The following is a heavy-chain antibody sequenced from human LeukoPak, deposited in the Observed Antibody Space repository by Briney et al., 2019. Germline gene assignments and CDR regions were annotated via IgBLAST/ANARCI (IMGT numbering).Heavy chain of an antibody. V-gene: IGHV3-23*01. D-gene: IGHD4-23*01. Sequence: GGSLRDSCAASGFTFSSYAMSWVCQAPGKGLEWVSSISGSGGNTYYADSVKGRVTISRDNSKNTLYMQMNSLRAEDTAVYYCAKLVSHFGLRGQGTLVTVSS. J-gene: IGHJ1*01. CDR1: GFTFSSYA. CDR2: ISGSGGNT. CDR3: AKLVSHFGL.